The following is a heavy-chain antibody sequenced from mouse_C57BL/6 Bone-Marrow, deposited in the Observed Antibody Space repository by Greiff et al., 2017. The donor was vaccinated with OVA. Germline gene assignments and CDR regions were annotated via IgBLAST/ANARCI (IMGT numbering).Heavy chain of an antibody. J-gene: IGHJ2*01. V-gene: IGHV1-64*01. CDR1: GYTFTSYW. D-gene: IGHD1-1*01. CDR2: IHPNSGST. Sequence: QVQLKQSGAELVKPGASVKLSCKASGYTFTSYWMHWVKQRPGQGLEWIGMIHPNSGSTNYNEKFKSKATLTVDKSSSTAYMQLSSLTSEDSAVYYCARGYYGSRNYWGQGTTLTVSS. CDR3: ARGYYGSRNY.